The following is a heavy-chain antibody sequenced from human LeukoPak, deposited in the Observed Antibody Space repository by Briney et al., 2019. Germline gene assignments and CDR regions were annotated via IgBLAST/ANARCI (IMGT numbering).Heavy chain of an antibody. CDR2: IIPIFGIA. CDR1: GGTFGSYA. D-gene: IGHD3-10*01. J-gene: IGHJ6*02. Sequence: GASVKVSCKASGGTFGSYAISWVRQAPGQGLEWMGRIIPIFGIANYAQKFQGRVTITADKSTSTAYMELSSLRSEDTAVYYCARVSTMVRGAPYYGMDVWGQGTTVTVSS. V-gene: IGHV1-69*04. CDR3: ARVSTMVRGAPYYGMDV.